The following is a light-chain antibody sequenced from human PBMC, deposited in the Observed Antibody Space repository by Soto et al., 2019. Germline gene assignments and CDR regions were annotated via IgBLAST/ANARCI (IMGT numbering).Light chain of an antibody. J-gene: IGKJ4*01. CDR1: QGIGDT. CDR3: QPYNNWPLT. Sequence: EVVMRQSPATLSVSPGECATLSCRASQGIGDTLAWYQHKPGQTPRLLIYDTSTRATGVPTRFSGSRSGAEFTLTINSLQSEDLAVYYCQPYNNWPLTFGGGTKVDIK. CDR2: DTS. V-gene: IGKV3-15*01.